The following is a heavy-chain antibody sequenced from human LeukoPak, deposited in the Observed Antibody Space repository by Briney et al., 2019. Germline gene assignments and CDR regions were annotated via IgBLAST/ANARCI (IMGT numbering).Heavy chain of an antibody. V-gene: IGHV1-46*01. J-gene: IGHJ4*02. Sequence: RASVKVSCKASGYTFTSYYMHWVRQAPGQGLEWMGIINPSGGSTSYAQKFQGRVTMTRDTSTSTVYMELSSLRSEDTAVYYRARGYCSGGSCPGGFDNWGQGTLVIVSS. CDR1: GYTFTSYY. CDR2: INPSGGST. CDR3: ARGYCSGGSCPGGFDN. D-gene: IGHD2-15*01.